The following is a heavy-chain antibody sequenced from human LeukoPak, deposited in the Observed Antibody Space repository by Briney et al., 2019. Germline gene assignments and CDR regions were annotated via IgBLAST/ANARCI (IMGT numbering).Heavy chain of an antibody. CDR3: ARDLDKAAKYYFDN. J-gene: IGHJ4*02. Sequence: GRSLSLSCAASGFTLSNYAMHWVRQAPGKGLEWVVVISPDGRDKHFTDSVKGRFTISRDNSGNTLYLQMSSLRGEDTAVYYCARDLDKAAKYYFDNWGQGTLVTVSS. V-gene: IGHV3-30*03. D-gene: IGHD6-25*01. CDR2: ISPDGRDK. CDR1: GFTLSNYA.